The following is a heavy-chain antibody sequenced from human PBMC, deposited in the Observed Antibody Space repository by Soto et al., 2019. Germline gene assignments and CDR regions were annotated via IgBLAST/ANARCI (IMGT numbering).Heavy chain of an antibody. CDR1: GYTFTGYY. V-gene: IGHV1-2*02. CDR3: ASRKRRNDHFYGMDV. J-gene: IGHJ6*02. D-gene: IGHD1-1*01. Sequence: ASVKVSFKASGYTFTGYYMHWLRQAPGQGLEWMGWINPNSGGTNYAQKFQGRVTMTRDTSISTAYMELSRLRSDDTAVYYCASRKRRNDHFYGMDVWGQGTTVTVSS. CDR2: INPNSGGT.